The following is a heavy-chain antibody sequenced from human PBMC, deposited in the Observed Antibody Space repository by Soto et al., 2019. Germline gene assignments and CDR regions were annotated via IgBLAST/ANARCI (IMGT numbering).Heavy chain of an antibody. CDR3: ASGSYYYGSDPYYYYGMDV. CDR1: GGTFSSYA. Sequence: QVQLVQSGAEVKKPGSSVKVSCKASGGTFSSYAISWVRQAPGQGLEWMGGIIPIFGTAKYAQKFQGRVTITADESTSTAYMELSSLRSEDTAVYYCASGSYYYGSDPYYYYGMDVWGQGTTVTVSS. D-gene: IGHD3-10*01. J-gene: IGHJ6*02. CDR2: IIPIFGTA. V-gene: IGHV1-69*01.